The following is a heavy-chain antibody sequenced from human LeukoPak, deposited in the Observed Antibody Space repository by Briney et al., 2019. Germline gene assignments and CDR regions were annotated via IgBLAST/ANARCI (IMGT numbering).Heavy chain of an antibody. CDR1: GFTFSSFW. CDR2: IKQDGTEK. J-gene: IGHJ4*02. CDR3: ARGSATAD. Sequence: GGSLRLSCAASGFTFSSFWMSWVRPAPGKGLEWVANIKQDGTEKYYVDSVKGRFTISRDNAKNSLYLQMNSLSAEDTAVYYCARGSATADWGQGTLVTVSS. V-gene: IGHV3-7*04.